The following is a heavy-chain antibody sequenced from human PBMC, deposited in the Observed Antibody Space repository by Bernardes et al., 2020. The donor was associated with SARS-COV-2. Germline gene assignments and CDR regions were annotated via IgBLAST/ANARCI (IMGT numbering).Heavy chain of an antibody. CDR2: INPNSGGT. CDR3: ALPPTNYDRYAMDL. CDR1: GYPFTGYY. D-gene: IGHD3-22*01. V-gene: IGHV1-2*02. J-gene: IGHJ6*02. Sequence: ASLKVYCKASGYPFTGYYIHWVRQAPGQGLEWMGWINPNSGGTNYAQNFQGRVTMTRDTSIGTAYMELSGLRFDDTAVYYCALPPTNYDRYAMDLWGQGTTVTVSS.